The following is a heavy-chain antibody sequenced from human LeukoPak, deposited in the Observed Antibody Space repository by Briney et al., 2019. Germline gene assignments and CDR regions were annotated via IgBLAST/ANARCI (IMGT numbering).Heavy chain of an antibody. CDR1: GGSISSSSYY. V-gene: IGHV4-39*07. D-gene: IGHD3-10*01. J-gene: IGHJ4*02. CDR2: IYYSGST. Sequence: ESSGTLSLTCTVSGGSISSSSYYWGWIRQPPGKGLEWIGSIYYSGSTYYNPSLKSRVTISVDTSKNQFSLKLNSVTAADTAVYYCARDGGYDSGPLWGQGTLVTVSS. CDR3: ARDGGYDSGPL.